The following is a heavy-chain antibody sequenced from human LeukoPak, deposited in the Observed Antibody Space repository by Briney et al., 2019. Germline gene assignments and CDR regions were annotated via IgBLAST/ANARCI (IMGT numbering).Heavy chain of an antibody. CDR1: GYTFTGYY. J-gene: IGHJ4*02. CDR3: ATAAYVLRYFDWPYYFDY. CDR2: FDPEDGET. V-gene: IGHV1-24*01. Sequence: ASVKVSCKASGYTFTGYYMHWVRQAPGKGLEWMGGFDPEDGETIYAQKFQGRVTMTEDTSTDTAYMELSSLRSEDTAVYYCATAAYVLRYFDWPYYFDYWGQGTLVTVSS. D-gene: IGHD3-9*01.